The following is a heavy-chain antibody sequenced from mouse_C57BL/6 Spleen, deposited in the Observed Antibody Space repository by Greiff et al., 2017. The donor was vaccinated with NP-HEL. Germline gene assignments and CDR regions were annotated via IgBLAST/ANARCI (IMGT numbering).Heavy chain of an antibody. V-gene: IGHV1-55*01. CDR1: GYTFTSYW. CDR2: IYPGSGST. D-gene: IGHD4-1*01. Sequence: QVQLQQSGAELVKPGASVKMSCKASGYTFTSYWITWVKQRPGQGLEWIGDIYPGSGSTNYNEKFKSKATLTVDTSSSTAYMQLSSLTSEDSAVYYCARELGRMDWYFDVWGTGTTVTVSS. CDR3: ARELGRMDWYFDV. J-gene: IGHJ1*03.